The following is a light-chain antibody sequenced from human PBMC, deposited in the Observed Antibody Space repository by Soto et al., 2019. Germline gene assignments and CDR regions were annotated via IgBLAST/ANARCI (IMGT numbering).Light chain of an antibody. J-gene: IGKJ5*01. V-gene: IGKV1-9*01. Sequence: DIQLTQSPSFLSSSLGDRVTITCRASQGISSYFAWYQQKPGKAPKLLLYAASTMQSAVPSGCSGSGSGTVFTPTISSLQPEDFATYCWQQLNSYPTFGRGTRLEIK. CDR3: QQLNSYPT. CDR1: QGISSY. CDR2: AAS.